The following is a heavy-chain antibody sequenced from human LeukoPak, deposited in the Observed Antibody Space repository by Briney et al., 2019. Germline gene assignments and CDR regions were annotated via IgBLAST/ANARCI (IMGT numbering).Heavy chain of an antibody. V-gene: IGHV1-69*13. D-gene: IGHD6-6*01. J-gene: IGHJ4*02. CDR2: IIPIFGTA. CDR3: ARTAGRTFDY. Sequence: ASVKLSCKASGGTFSSYAMSWVRQAPGQGLEWMGGIIPIFGTANYAQKFQGRVTITADESTSTAYMELSSLRSEDTAVYYCARTAGRTFDYWGQGTLVTVSS. CDR1: GGTFSSYA.